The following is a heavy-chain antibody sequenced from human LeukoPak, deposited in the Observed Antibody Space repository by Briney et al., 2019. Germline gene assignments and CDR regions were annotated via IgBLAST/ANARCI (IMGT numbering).Heavy chain of an antibody. D-gene: IGHD3-22*01. CDR3: ARGHYDSSGQFDY. CDR1: GFTFSDYS. CDR2: ISTSGRYI. J-gene: IGHJ4*02. Sequence: GGSLRLSCAASGFTFSDYSLNWVRQAPGKGLEWVSSISTSGRYIYYADAVKGRFTMSRDNAKNSLYLQMNSLRAEDTAVYYCARGHYDSSGQFDYWGQGTLVTVSS. V-gene: IGHV3-21*01.